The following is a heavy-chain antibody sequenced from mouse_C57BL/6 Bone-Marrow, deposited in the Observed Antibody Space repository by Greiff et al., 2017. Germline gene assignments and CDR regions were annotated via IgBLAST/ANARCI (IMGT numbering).Heavy chain of an antibody. CDR1: GYSITSGYY. V-gene: IGHV3-6*01. CDR3: ARATTVPDD. Sequence: EVKLQESGPGLVQPSQSLSLSCSVSGYSITSGYYWNLIRQFPGNKLEWMGYISYDGSNNYNPSLKNRISITLATSKNQFFLKLNSVTTEYTATYYCARATTVPDDWGQGTTLTVSS. CDR2: ISYDGSN. D-gene: IGHD1-1*01. J-gene: IGHJ2*01.